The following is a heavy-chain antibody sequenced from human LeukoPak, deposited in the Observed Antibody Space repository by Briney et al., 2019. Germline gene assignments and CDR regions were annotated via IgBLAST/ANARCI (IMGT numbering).Heavy chain of an antibody. V-gene: IGHV3-9*01. CDR3: AKDLPRRSSYYVFDY. CDR1: GFTFADHA. J-gene: IGHJ4*02. CDR2: IIWNSGSV. D-gene: IGHD1-26*01. Sequence: GRSLRLSCAASGFTFADHAMHWVRQVRGKGLEWVSGIIWNSGSVASADSVKGRFTISRDNAKNSLYLQMNSLRAEDTALYYCAKDLPRRSSYYVFDYWGQGTLVTVSS.